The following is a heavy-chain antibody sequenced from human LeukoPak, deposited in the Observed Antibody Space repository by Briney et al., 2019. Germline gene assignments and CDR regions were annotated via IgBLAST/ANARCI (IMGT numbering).Heavy chain of an antibody. Sequence: PGGSLRLSCAGSGFTFSSNAMSWVRQAPGKGLEWVSSISDSGDFTYYADSVKGRFTISRDNSKNTLFVQMSSLRAEDTAVYYCAKGSRQFSSGKAGPIDYWGQGTLVTVSS. J-gene: IGHJ4*02. V-gene: IGHV3-23*01. CDR2: ISDSGDFT. D-gene: IGHD4-23*01. CDR1: GFTFSSNA. CDR3: AKGSRQFSSGKAGPIDY.